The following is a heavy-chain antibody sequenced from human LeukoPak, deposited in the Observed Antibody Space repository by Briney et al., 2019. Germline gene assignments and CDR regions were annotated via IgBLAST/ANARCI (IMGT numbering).Heavy chain of an antibody. Sequence: GGSLRLSCAASGFTFSSFTIHWVRQAPGKGLEWVAVISSDGNNKYYADSVKGRFTISRDNSKNTLYLQMNSLRAEDTAVYFCARVGDGGSSSWGSVPFDYWGQGTLVAVSS. CDR3: ARVGDGGSSSWGSVPFDY. J-gene: IGHJ4*02. CDR2: ISSDGNNK. CDR1: GFTFSSFT. V-gene: IGHV3-30-3*01. D-gene: IGHD2-2*01.